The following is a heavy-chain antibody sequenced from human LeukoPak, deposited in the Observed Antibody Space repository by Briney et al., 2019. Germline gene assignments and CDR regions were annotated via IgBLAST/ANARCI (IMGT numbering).Heavy chain of an antibody. D-gene: IGHD3-22*01. CDR2: IIPIFGTV. J-gene: IGHJ4*02. V-gene: IGHV1-69*13. CDR3: ARQHYDSSGYYNDY. CDR1: GGTFSSYA. Sequence: SVKVSCKASGGTFSSYAISWVRQAPGQGLEWMGGIIPIFGTVNYAQKFQGRVTITADESTSTAYMELSSLRSEDTGVYYCARQHYDSSGYYNDYWGQGTLVTVSS.